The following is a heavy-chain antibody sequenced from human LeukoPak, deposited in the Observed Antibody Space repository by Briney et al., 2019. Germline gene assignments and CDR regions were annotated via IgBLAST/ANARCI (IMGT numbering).Heavy chain of an antibody. J-gene: IGHJ4*02. V-gene: IGHV1-2*02. D-gene: IGHD6-13*01. CDR2: INPNSGGT. CDR3: ARDPRNAAGLDY. CDR1: GGTFSSYA. Sequence: GASVKVSCKASGGTFSSYAISWVQQAPGQGLEWMGWINPNSGGTNYAQKFQGRVTMTRDTSISTAYMELSRLRSDDTAVYYCARDPRNAAGLDYWGQGTLVTVSS.